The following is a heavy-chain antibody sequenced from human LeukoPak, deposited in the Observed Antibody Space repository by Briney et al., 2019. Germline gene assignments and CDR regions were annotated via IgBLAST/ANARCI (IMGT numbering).Heavy chain of an antibody. Sequence: PSQALSLTCTVSGGSISSGDYYRSWIRQPPGKGLEWIGYIYYSGSTYYNPSLKSRVTISVDTSKNQFSLKLSSVTAADTAVYYCARGSTMVRDYDAFDIWGQGTMVTVSS. V-gene: IGHV4-30-4*01. J-gene: IGHJ3*02. D-gene: IGHD3-10*01. CDR1: GGSISSGDYY. CDR2: IYYSGST. CDR3: ARGSTMVRDYDAFDI.